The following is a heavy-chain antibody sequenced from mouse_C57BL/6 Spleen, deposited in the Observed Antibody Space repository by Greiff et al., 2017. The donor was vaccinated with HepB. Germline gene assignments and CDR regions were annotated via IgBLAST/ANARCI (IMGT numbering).Heavy chain of an antibody. CDR3: AIGDDYGSSLPRFAY. V-gene: IGHV1-74*01. D-gene: IGHD1-1*01. CDR1: GYTFTSYW. Sequence: QVQLKQPGAELVKPGASVKVSCKASGYTFTSYWMHWVKQRPGQGLEWIGRIHPSDSDTNYNQKFKGKATLTVDKSSSTAYMQLSSLTSEDSAVYDCAIGDDYGSSLPRFAYWGQGTLVTVSA. J-gene: IGHJ3*01. CDR2: IHPSDSDT.